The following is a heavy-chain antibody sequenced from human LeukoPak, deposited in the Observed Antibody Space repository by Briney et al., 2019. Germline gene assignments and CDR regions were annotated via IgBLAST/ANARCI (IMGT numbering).Heavy chain of an antibody. CDR3: AREGPRGGRVFDY. D-gene: IGHD3-16*01. CDR2: IYHSGST. V-gene: IGHV4-38-2*02. CDR1: GYSISSGYY. J-gene: IGHJ4*02. Sequence: PSETLSLTCTVSGYSISSGYYWGWIRQPPGKGLEWIGSIYHSGSTYYNPSLKSRVTISVDTSKNQFSLKLSSVTAADTAVYYCAREGPRGGRVFDYWGQGTLVTVSS.